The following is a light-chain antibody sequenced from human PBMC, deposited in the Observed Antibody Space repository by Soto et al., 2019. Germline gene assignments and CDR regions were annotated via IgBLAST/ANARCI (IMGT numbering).Light chain of an antibody. Sequence: EIVLTQSPGTLSLSPGESASLSCRASPPVSSYFLALYQQKPGPAPRLLICGVTSRASVIPGRFFGSGSGTDFTLTINRLEPEDFAVYYCQQYANSPITFGQGTRLEIK. CDR2: GVT. V-gene: IGKV3-20*01. J-gene: IGKJ5*01. CDR1: PPVSSYF. CDR3: QQYANSPIT.